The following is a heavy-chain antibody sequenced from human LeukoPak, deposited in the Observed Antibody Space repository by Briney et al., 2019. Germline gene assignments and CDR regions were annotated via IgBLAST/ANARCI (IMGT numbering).Heavy chain of an antibody. D-gene: IGHD3-3*01. CDR1: GFTFSSYS. Sequence: GGSLRLSCAASGFTFSSYSMNWVRQAPGKGLEWVSYISSSSSTIYYADSVKGRFTISRDNAKNSLYLQMNSLRAEDTAVYYCARTTIFGVVDDAFDIWGQGTMVTVSS. V-gene: IGHV3-48*04. CDR2: ISSSSSTI. J-gene: IGHJ3*02. CDR3: ARTTIFGVVDDAFDI.